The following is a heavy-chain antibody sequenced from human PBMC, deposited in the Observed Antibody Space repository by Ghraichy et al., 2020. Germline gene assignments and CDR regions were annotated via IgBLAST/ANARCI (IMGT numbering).Heavy chain of an antibody. CDR3: ARGLYSGYDSPFDY. Sequence: GGSLRLSCAASGFTFSSYSMNWVRQAPGKGLEWVSSISSSSSYIYYADSVKGRFTISRDNAKNSLYLQMNSLRAEDTAVYYCARGLYSGYDSPFDYWGQGTLVTVSS. D-gene: IGHD5-12*01. J-gene: IGHJ4*02. CDR2: ISSSSSYI. CDR1: GFTFSSYS. V-gene: IGHV3-21*01.